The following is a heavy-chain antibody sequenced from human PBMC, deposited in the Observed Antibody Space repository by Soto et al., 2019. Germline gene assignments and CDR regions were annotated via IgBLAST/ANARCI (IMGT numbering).Heavy chain of an antibody. CDR3: ARHCSGGSCFLNFDY. CDR1: GGSISSYY. CDR2: IYYSGGT. J-gene: IGHJ4*02. V-gene: IGHV4-59*08. D-gene: IGHD2-15*01. Sequence: QVQLQASGPGLVKPSETLSLTCTVSGGSISSYYSSWIRQPPGKGLERIGYIYYSGGTNYNPSLKSRVTITVDTSKNQFSLKLSSVTAADTAVYYCARHCSGGSCFLNFDYWGQGTLVTVSS.